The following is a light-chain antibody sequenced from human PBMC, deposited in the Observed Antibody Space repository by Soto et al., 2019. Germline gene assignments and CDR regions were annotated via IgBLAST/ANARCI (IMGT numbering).Light chain of an antibody. V-gene: IGLV1-40*01. J-gene: IGLJ1*01. CDR3: QSYDTRLSDYV. CDR1: SSNIGAGYD. Sequence: QSVLTQPPSVSGAPGQRVTVACTGSSSNIGAGYDVHWYQQLPGTAPKLLIYDNRNRPSGVPDRFSGSKSGTSASLAITGLQAEDEADYYCQSYDTRLSDYVFGSGTKLTVL. CDR2: DNR.